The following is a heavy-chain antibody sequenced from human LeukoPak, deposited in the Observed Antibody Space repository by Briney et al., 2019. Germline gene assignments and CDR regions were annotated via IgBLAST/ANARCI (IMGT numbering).Heavy chain of an antibody. Sequence: SETLSLTCTVSGYSISSGYYWGWIRQPPGKGLEWIGSIYHSGSTYYNPSLKSRVTISVDTSKNQFSLKLSSVTAADTAVYYCARAPRYCSGGSCYFGRHDAFDIWGQGTMVTVSS. J-gene: IGHJ3*02. CDR1: GYSISSGYY. CDR2: IYHSGST. D-gene: IGHD2-15*01. V-gene: IGHV4-38-2*02. CDR3: ARAPRYCSGGSCYFGRHDAFDI.